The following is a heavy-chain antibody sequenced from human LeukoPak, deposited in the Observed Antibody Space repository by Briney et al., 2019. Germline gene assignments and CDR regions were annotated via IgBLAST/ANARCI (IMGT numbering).Heavy chain of an antibody. V-gene: IGHV3-74*01. CDR3: ASPLAAYYYDSSGYYYRY. J-gene: IGHJ4*02. CDR2: INSDGSST. CDR1: GFTFSSYW. D-gene: IGHD3-22*01. Sequence: SGGSLRLSCAASGFTFSSYWMHWVRHAPGKGLVWVSRINSDGSSTSYADSVKGRFTISRDNAKNTLYLQMNSLRAEDTAVYYCASPLAAYYYDSSGYYYRYWGQGTLVTVSS.